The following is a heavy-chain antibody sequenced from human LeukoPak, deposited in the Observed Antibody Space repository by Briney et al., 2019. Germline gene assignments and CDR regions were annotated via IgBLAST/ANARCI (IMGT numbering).Heavy chain of an antibody. Sequence: PSETLSLTCTVSGYSISSGSHWGWIRQPPGKGLEWIGSIHHSGSTYYNPSLKSRVTISVDTSKNQLSLKLSSVTAADTAVYYCARAFGVVIYFDYWGQGTLVTVSS. CDR3: ARAFGVVIYFDY. CDR1: GYSISSGSH. J-gene: IGHJ4*02. D-gene: IGHD3-3*01. V-gene: IGHV4-38-2*02. CDR2: IHHSGST.